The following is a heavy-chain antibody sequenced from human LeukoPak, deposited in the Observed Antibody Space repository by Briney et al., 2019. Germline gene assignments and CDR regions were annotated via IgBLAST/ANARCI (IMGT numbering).Heavy chain of an antibody. V-gene: IGHV4-4*07. Sequence: PSETLSLTCTVSGGSISGYYWNWIRQPAGKGLEWIGRIHSGGTTNYNPSLESRVTMSADTSKSQFSLKLTSVTAADTAVYYCARDPGMERFGVVFDSWGQGTLVTVSS. CDR1: GGSISGYY. CDR3: ARDPGMERFGVVFDS. CDR2: IHSGGTT. D-gene: IGHD3-10*01. J-gene: IGHJ4*02.